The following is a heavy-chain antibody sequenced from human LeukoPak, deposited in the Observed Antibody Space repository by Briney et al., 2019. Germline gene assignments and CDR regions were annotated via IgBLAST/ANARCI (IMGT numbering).Heavy chain of an antibody. Sequence: GGSLRLSCAASGFTFSSYEMNWVRQAPGKGLEWVSYISSSGSTIYYADSVKGRFTISKDNSKNTVDLLMHSVTAEDTALYYCARGRFGDPLNYWGQGTLVTVSS. V-gene: IGHV3-48*03. CDR2: ISSSGSTI. CDR3: ARGRFGDPLNY. J-gene: IGHJ4*02. D-gene: IGHD3-10*01. CDR1: GFTFSSYE.